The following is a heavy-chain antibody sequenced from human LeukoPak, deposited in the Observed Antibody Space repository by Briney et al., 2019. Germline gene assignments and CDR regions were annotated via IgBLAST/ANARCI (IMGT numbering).Heavy chain of an antibody. Sequence: EASVTVPCKASGYTFTNYYMHWVRQAPGQGLEWMGIINPSGGTTTYAHKFQDRVTMTRDASTSTVYMEVSRLRSDDTAVYYCARIASDSNVRDSFDIWGQGTMVTVSS. CDR2: INPSGGTT. D-gene: IGHD1-1*01. V-gene: IGHV1-46*01. CDR1: GYTFTNYY. CDR3: ARIASDSNVRDSFDI. J-gene: IGHJ3*02.